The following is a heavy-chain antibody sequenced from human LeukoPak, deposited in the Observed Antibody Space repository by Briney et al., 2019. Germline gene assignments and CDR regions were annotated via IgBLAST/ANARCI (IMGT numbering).Heavy chain of an antibody. D-gene: IGHD6-19*01. CDR1: GGSFSGYY. CDR2: INHSGST. J-gene: IGHJ5*02. CDR3: ARDSSGWYEGWFDP. Sequence: PSETLSLTCAVYGGSFSGYYWSWIRQPPGKGLEGIGEINHSGSTNYNPSLKSRVTISVDTSKNQFSLKLSSVTAADTAVYYCARDSSGWYEGWFDPWGQGTLVTVSS. V-gene: IGHV4-34*01.